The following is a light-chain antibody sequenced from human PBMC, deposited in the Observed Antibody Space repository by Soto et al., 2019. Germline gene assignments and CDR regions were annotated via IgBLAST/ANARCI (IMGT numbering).Light chain of an antibody. J-gene: IGKJ5*01. CDR3: QQSGSPPIT. CDR1: QSVSSSY. Sequence: ATLTCRASQSVSSSYLAWYQQKPGQAPRLLSYGASSRATGIPDRFSGSGSGTDFTLTISRLEPEDFVVYYCQQSGSPPITFAQGTRLDI. CDR2: GAS. V-gene: IGKV3-20*01.